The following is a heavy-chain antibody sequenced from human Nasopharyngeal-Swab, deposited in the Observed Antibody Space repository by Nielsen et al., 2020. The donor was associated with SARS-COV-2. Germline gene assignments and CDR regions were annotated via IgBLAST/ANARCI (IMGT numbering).Heavy chain of an antibody. CDR3: ARHVDRRYYYDSSGAFDI. J-gene: IGHJ3*02. D-gene: IGHD3-22*01. CDR1: GYSFTSYW. V-gene: IGHV5-51*01. CDR2: IYPGDSDT. Sequence: GESLQISCKGSGYSFTSYWIGWARQMPGKGLERMGIIYPGDSDTRYSPSFQGQVTISADKSISTAYLQWSSLKASDTAMYYCARHVDRRYYYDSSGAFDIWGQGTMVTVSS.